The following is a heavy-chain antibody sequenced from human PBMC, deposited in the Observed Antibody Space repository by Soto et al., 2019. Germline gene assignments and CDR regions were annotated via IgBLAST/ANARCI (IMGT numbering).Heavy chain of an antibody. CDR2: IYYTRIS. Sequence: QVQLLESGPGLVKPSQTLSLICNVPGASISSGGYYWSWIRQRPGGGLEWLGFIYYTRISHYNPSLNSRATISVDTSKNQFSLKLISLTAADTAVYYCARTEWIQLRFDYWGQGALVTVS. J-gene: IGHJ4*02. CDR1: GASISSGGYY. V-gene: IGHV4-31*03. CDR3: ARTEWIQLRFDY. D-gene: IGHD5-18*01.